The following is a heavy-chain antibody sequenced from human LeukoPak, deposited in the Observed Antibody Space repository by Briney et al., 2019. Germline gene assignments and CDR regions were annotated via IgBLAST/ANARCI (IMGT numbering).Heavy chain of an antibody. V-gene: IGHV4-39*07. CDR2: IYYSGST. J-gene: IGHJ4*02. CDR1: GGSISSSTYY. CDR3: ARDRMGTVMVPIDY. Sequence: TSETLSLTCTVSGGSISSSTYYWGWIHQPPGKGLEWIGSIYYSGSTYYNPSLKSRVTISVDTSKDQFSLKLRSVTAADTAVYYCARDRMGTVMVPIDYWGQGTLVTVSS. D-gene: IGHD5-18*01.